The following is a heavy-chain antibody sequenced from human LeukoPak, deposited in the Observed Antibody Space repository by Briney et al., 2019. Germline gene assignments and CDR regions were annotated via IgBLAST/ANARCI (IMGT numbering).Heavy chain of an antibody. Sequence: GGSLRLSCAASGFTVSSNYMSWVRQAPGKGLEWVSVIYSGGSTYYADSVKGRFTISRDNSKNTLYLQMNSLRAEDTAVYYCARDLWGEPTYYYYGMDVWGQGTTVTVSS. D-gene: IGHD3-16*01. CDR3: ARDLWGEPTYYYYGMDV. V-gene: IGHV3-66*01. CDR1: GFTVSSNY. CDR2: IYSGGST. J-gene: IGHJ6*02.